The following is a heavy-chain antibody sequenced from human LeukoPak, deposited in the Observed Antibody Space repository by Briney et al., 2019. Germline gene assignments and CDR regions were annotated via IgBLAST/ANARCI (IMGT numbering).Heavy chain of an antibody. D-gene: IGHD1/OR15-1a*01. CDR2: IYYSGST. J-gene: IGHJ6*03. CDR3: ARDMASQNNYYYSYYMDV. V-gene: IGHV4-59*01. CDR1: GGSISSYY. Sequence: SETLSLTGSVPGGSISSYYWSWIRQPPGKGLEWIGYIYYSGSTNYNPSLKIRVTISVDTSTNQFSLKLSSVTDADTAVYYCARDMASQNNYYYSYYMDVWGKGTTVTVS.